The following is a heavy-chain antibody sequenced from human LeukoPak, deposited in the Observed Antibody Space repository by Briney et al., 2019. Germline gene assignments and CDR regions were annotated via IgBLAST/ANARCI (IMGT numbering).Heavy chain of an antibody. J-gene: IGHJ4*02. CDR3: ARRLGLRAPFDY. Sequence: SETLSLTCTVSGDSITIDHWTWLRQPPGKGLEWIGSIQDSGRTNYNPTLQSRVTISADRSESRFSLRLNSVTTADTAVYYCARRLGLRAPFDYWGQGTLATVSS. D-gene: IGHD3-16*01. V-gene: IGHV4-59*01. CDR2: IQDSGRT. CDR1: GDSITIDH.